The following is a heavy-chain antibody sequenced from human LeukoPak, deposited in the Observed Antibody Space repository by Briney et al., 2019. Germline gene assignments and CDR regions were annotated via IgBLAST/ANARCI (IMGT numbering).Heavy chain of an antibody. D-gene: IGHD2-15*01. CDR3: AREIYPATFDY. V-gene: IGHV4-61*02. CDR2: IYTSGST. CDR1: GGSISSGSYY. J-gene: IGHJ4*02. Sequence: SQTLSLTCTVSGGSISSGSYYWSWIRQPAGKGLEWIGRIYTSGSTNYNPSLKSRVTISVDTSKNQFSLKLSSVTAADTAVYYCAREIYPATFDYWGQGTLVTVCS.